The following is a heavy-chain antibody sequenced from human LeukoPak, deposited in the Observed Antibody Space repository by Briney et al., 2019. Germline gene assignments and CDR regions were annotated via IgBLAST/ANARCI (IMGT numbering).Heavy chain of an antibody. Sequence: SETLSLTCAVYGGSFSGYYWSWIRQPPGKGLEWIGEINHSGSTSYNPSLKSRVTISVDTSKNQFSLKLSSVTAADTAVYYCAGNLWFGGAFDIWGQGTMVTVSS. CDR2: INHSGST. D-gene: IGHD3-10*01. V-gene: IGHV4-34*01. CDR3: AGNLWFGGAFDI. CDR1: GGSFSGYY. J-gene: IGHJ3*02.